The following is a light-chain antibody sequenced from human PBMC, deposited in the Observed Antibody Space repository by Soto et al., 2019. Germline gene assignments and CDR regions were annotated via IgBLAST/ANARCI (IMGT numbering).Light chain of an antibody. V-gene: IGLV3-21*01. CDR2: YDS. CDR1: NIGSKS. J-gene: IGLJ2*01. Sequence: SYELTQPPSVSVAPGKTARITCGGNNIGSKSVHWYQQKPGQAPVLVIYYDSDRPSGIHERFSGSNSGNTATLAISRVEAGDEADYYCQVWDSSSDHVVFGGGTKLTVI. CDR3: QVWDSSSDHVV.